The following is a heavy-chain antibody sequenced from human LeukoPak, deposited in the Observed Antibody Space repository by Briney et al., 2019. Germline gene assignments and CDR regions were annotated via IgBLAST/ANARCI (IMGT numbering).Heavy chain of an antibody. CDR3: VRVAATNGRHYYYCSMDV. CDR1: GFAFISYN. J-gene: IGHJ6*03. Sequence: GGSLRLSCSASGFAFISYNMNWVRQAPGKGLEWVSSINSGSTYTYYGDSVKGRFTISRDNGNKSLYLQMNSLRAEDTAVYFCVRVAATNGRHYYYCSMDVWGKGTPVTVSS. D-gene: IGHD6-25*01. V-gene: IGHV3-21*01. CDR2: INSGSTYT.